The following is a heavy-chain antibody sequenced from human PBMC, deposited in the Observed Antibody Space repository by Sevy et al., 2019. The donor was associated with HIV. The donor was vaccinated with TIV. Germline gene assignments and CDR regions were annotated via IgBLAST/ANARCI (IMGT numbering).Heavy chain of an antibody. CDR3: AKDFTGYNGMDV. D-gene: IGHD3-9*01. CDR1: GFTFSNFA. V-gene: IGHV3-30*18. Sequence: GGSLRLSCAASGFTFSNFAMNWVRQAPGKGLEWVAVISYDGRNKFYGDSVKGRFTISRDNSKNILFLQMNSLRAEDTAVYYCAKDFTGYNGMDVWGQGTMVTVSS. J-gene: IGHJ6*02. CDR2: ISYDGRNK.